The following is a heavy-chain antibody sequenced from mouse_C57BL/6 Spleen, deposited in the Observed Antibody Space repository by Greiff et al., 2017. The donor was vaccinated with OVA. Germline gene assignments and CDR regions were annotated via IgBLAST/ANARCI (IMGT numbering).Heavy chain of an antibody. CDR3: AKSACDTYFDY. D-gene: IGHD2-10*02. Sequence: VQLQQPGAELVMPGASVKLSCKASGYTFTSYWMHWVKQRPGQGLEWIGEIDPYDSYTNYNQKFKGKSTLTVDKSSSTAYMQLSSLTSEDSAVYYCAKSACDTYFDYWGQGTTLTVSS. V-gene: IGHV1-69*01. J-gene: IGHJ2*01. CDR2: IDPYDSYT. CDR1: GYTFTSYW.